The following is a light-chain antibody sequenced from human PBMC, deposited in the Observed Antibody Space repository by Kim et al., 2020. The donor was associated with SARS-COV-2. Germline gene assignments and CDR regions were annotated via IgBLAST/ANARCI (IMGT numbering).Light chain of an antibody. CDR2: GAS. V-gene: IGKV3-20*01. J-gene: IGKJ1*01. CDR1: QTVTSNY. CDR3: QQYGSSPAT. Sequence: EIVLTQSPGTLSLSPGERATLSCRASQTVTSNYLAWYQQKPGQAPRLLIYGASSRATGIPDRFSVSGSGTDFTLTISRLEPEDFAVYYCQQYGSSPATFGQGTKVDIK.